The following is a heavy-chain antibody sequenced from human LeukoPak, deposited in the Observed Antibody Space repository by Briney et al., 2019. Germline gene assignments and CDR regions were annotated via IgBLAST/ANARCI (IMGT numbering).Heavy chain of an antibody. V-gene: IGHV4-34*04. J-gene: IGHJ4*02. Sequence: SETLSLTCAVYGGSFSGYYSSWIRQPPGKGLEWIGEINHSGSTNNNPTLKSRDTIPADTPKNQYSLKLSSVTAANTAVYYYARAVGYYRTICFDYWGQGTLVTVSS. CDR1: GGSFSGYY. CDR3: ARAVGYYRTICFDY. CDR2: INHSGST. D-gene: IGHD3-22*01.